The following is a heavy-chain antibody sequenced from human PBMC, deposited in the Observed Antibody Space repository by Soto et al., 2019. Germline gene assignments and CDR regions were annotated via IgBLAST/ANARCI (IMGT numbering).Heavy chain of an antibody. J-gene: IGHJ6*02. CDR2: ISSSSSYI. Sequence: KPGGSLRLSCAASGFTFSSYSMNWVRQAPGKGLEWVSSISSSSSYIYYADSVKGRFTISRDNAKNSLYLQMNSLRAEDTAVYYCARGEKTKTLRGIAALMDVWGQGTTVTVSS. CDR3: ARGEKTKTLRGIAALMDV. CDR1: GFTFSSYS. V-gene: IGHV3-21*01. D-gene: IGHD6-6*01.